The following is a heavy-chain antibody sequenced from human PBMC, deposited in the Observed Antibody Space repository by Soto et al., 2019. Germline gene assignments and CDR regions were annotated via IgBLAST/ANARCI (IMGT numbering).Heavy chain of an antibody. CDR2: INPDNGNT. J-gene: IGHJ4*02. D-gene: IGHD1-26*01. V-gene: IGHV1-3*01. CDR1: GYTFTRYT. CDR3: ASERSAQYFDF. Sequence: QVQLVQSGAEVKKPGASVKISCKASGYTFTRYTMNWVRQAPGQRLEWMGWINPDNGNTKSSQKFQDRVTITADKSTNTAYMELSSLRSEDTGVYYCASERSAQYFDFWGQGTLITVSS.